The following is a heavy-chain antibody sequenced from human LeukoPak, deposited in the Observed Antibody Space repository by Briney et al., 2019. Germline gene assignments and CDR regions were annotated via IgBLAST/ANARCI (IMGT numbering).Heavy chain of an antibody. V-gene: IGHV4-59*08. CDR3: ARANGGAFDY. CDR2: INYSGST. D-gene: IGHD4-23*01. CDR1: GGSISSYY. Sequence: SETLSLTCTVSGGSISSYYWSWIRQPPGKGLEWIGYINYSGSTYYNPSLKSRVTISVDTSKNQFSLKLSSVTAADTAVYYCARANGGAFDYWGQGTLVTVSS. J-gene: IGHJ4*02.